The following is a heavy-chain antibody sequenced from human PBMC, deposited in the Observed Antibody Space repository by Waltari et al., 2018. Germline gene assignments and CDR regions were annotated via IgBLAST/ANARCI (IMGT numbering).Heavy chain of an antibody. V-gene: IGHV3-11*01. Sequence: QAQLVESGGGLVKPGGSLRLSCVASGFSFGDHYMSWIRQAPGKGPEWLSYISSSLSSIYYADSVKGRFTISRDNAKKSLYLQLANLTAEDTAVYYCATRTYGYFDRWGQGTLVTVSS. CDR1: GFSFGDHY. J-gene: IGHJ4*02. CDR3: ATRTYGYFDR. D-gene: IGHD1-7*01. CDR2: ISSSLSSI.